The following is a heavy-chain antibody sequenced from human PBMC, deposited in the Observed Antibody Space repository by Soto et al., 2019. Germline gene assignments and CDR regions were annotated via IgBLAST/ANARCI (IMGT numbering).Heavy chain of an antibody. D-gene: IGHD1-26*01. V-gene: IGHV3-23*01. J-gene: IGHJ4*02. CDR3: ARLFGLQMGAADY. Sequence: EVQLLESGGGLVQPGGSLRLSCAVSGFTFNSYGLSWVRQAPGKGLEWVSAISASGGSRYYADSVKGRFTISRDNSKNTLFLQMNSLSAEDTAVYYCARLFGLQMGAADYWGQGTLVTVSS. CDR1: GFTFNSYG. CDR2: ISASGGSR.